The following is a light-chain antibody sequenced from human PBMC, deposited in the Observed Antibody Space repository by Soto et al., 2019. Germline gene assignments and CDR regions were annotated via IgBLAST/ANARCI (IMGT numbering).Light chain of an antibody. CDR1: QSLSSW. Sequence: DIQMTQSPSTLSASVGDRVTITCRASQSLSSWLAWYQQKPGKAPKLLIHKASSLESGVPSRFSGSGSGTEFTLTISSLQPDDFATYYCQQYNSYSRYTFGQGTKLEIK. J-gene: IGKJ2*01. CDR3: QQYNSYSRYT. V-gene: IGKV1-5*03. CDR2: KAS.